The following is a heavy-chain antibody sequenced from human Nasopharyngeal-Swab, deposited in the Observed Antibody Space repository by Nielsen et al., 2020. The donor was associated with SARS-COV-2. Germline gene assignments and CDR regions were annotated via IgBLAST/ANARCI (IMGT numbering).Heavy chain of an antibody. CDR3: AKEGATGWFDP. CDR2: ISHNSGT. Sequence: SETLSLTCTVSGVSITSQYWSWIRQPPGKGLEWIGYISHNSGTSYNPSLKSRVTMFMDTSRHQFSLRLRSVTAADTAVYYCAKEGATGWFDPWGQGTLVTVSS. J-gene: IGHJ5*02. V-gene: IGHV4-59*11. CDR1: GVSITSQY.